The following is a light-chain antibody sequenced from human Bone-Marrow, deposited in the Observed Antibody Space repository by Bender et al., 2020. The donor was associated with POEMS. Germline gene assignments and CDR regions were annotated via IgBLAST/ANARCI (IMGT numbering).Light chain of an antibody. V-gene: IGLV1-47*01. CDR1: SSNIGTNY. CDR3: SSYAGSSTV. CDR2: GNN. Sequence: QSVLTQPPSASGTPGQRVTISCSGSSSNIGTNYVYWYQQLPGTAPKLLIYGNNQRPSGVPDRFSGSKSGTSASLAISELRSEDEADYYCSSYAGSSTVFGGGTKLTVL. J-gene: IGLJ2*01.